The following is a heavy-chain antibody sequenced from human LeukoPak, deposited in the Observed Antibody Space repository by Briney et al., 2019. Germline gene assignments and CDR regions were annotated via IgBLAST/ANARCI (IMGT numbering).Heavy chain of an antibody. J-gene: IGHJ5*02. CDR1: GGTFSSYA. D-gene: IGHD6-19*01. V-gene: IGHV1-69*04. Sequence: GASVKVSCKASGGTFSSYAISWVRQAPGQGLEWMGRIIPILGIANYAQKFQGRVTITADKPTSTAYMELSSLRSEDTAVYYCASALSGIAVAGSFDPWGQGTLVTVSS. CDR2: IIPILGIA. CDR3: ASALSGIAVAGSFDP.